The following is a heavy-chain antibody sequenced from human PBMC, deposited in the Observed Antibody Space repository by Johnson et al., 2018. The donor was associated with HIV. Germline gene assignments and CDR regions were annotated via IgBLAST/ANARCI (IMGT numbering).Heavy chain of an antibody. CDR3: ARDTRHCTNGVCYHYAFDI. Sequence: QVQLVESGGGVVQPGRSLRLSCAASGFTFSSYTMHWVRHVPDKGLEWVALISYDGSSKYYADSVKGRFTISRDNAKNSLYLQMNSLRAEDTALYYCARDTRHCTNGVCYHYAFDIWGQGTMVTVSS. CDR1: GFTFSSYT. D-gene: IGHD2-8*01. CDR2: ISYDGSSK. V-gene: IGHV3-30-3*01. J-gene: IGHJ3*02.